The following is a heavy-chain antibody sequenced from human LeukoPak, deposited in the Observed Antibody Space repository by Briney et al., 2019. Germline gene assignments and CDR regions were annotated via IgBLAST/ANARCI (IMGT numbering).Heavy chain of an antibody. D-gene: IGHD1-1*01. J-gene: IGHJ4*02. CDR3: ARHALQLVTVRNYFDY. Sequence: PSQTLSLTCAVSGGSISSGGYSWSWIRQPPGKGLEWIGYIYHSGSTYYNPSLKSRVTISVDRSKNQFSLILSSVTAADTAVYYCARHALQLVTVRNYFDYWGQGTLVTVSS. CDR2: IYHSGST. CDR1: GGSISSGGYS. V-gene: IGHV4-30-2*01.